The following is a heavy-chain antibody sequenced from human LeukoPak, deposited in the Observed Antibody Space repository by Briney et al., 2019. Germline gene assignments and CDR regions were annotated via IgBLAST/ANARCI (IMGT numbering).Heavy chain of an antibody. CDR3: SRQSRAFCPFAY. CDR1: GGSSSSTNW. J-gene: IGHJ4*01. CDR2: ISLAGRT. V-gene: IGHV4-4*02. Sequence: SETLSLTCGVSGGSSSSTNWWSWVRQPPGQGLEWIGEISLAGRTNYNPSLNARVTMSLDESSNQLSLNLTSVTAADTAIYYCSRQSRAFCPFAYWGHRTLVIVPS. D-gene: IGHD2-2*01.